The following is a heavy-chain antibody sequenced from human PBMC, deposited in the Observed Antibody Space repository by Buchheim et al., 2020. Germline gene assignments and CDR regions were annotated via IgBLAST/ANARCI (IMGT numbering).Heavy chain of an antibody. CDR3: ARSQPQYGDAVYYYYGMDV. J-gene: IGHJ6*02. CDR2: IYYSGTT. CDR1: GGSISTYF. V-gene: IGHV4-59*08. Sequence: QVQLQESGPGLVKPSETLSLTCTVSGGSISTYFWSWIRQPPGKGLEWIGYIYYSGTTNYNPSLKSRVTISVDTSKNQFSLKLSSVTAADTAVYYCARSQPQYGDAVYYYYGMDVWGQGTT. D-gene: IGHD4-17*01.